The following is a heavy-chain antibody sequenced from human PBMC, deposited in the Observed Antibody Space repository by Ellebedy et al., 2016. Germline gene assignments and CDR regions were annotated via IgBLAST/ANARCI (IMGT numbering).Heavy chain of an antibody. CDR2: INTYSGDT. Sequence: ASVKVSCXTSGYTFTSFGINWVRQAPGQGLEWMGWINTYSGDTNSAQKFQGRVTMTSDASTSTAYMEMRSLRSDDTAVYYCARWMMAYFDYWGQGTLVTVSS. D-gene: IGHD5-24*01. CDR3: ARWMMAYFDY. V-gene: IGHV1-18*01. J-gene: IGHJ4*02. CDR1: GYTFTSFG.